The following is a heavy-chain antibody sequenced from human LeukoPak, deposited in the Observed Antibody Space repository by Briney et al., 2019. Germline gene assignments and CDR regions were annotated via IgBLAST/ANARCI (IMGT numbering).Heavy chain of an antibody. CDR3: ARPYNDILNGRYFYYYDMGV. CDR1: GFTFSRYW. Sequence: GGSLRRSCAASGFTFSRYWMHWVRQAPGKGLEWVSRINSDGSSTTYADSVKGRFTISRDNAKNTLNLQMNSLRAEDTAVYFCARPYNDILNGRYFYYYDMGVWGQGTTVTVSS. J-gene: IGHJ6*02. CDR2: INSDGSST. V-gene: IGHV3-74*01. D-gene: IGHD3-9*01.